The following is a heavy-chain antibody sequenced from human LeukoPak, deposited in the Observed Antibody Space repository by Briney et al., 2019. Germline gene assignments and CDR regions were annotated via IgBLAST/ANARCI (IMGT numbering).Heavy chain of an antibody. D-gene: IGHD6-13*01. J-gene: IGHJ4*02. CDR1: GFNFSSYG. Sequence: PGGSLRLSCAASGFNFSSYGLHWVRQAPGKGLEWVAVIWYDGSNKYYADSVKGRFTISRDNSKNTLYLQMNSLRAEDTAVYYCARDFEQQLVLGYWGQGTLVTVSS. CDR2: IWYDGSNK. V-gene: IGHV3-33*01. CDR3: ARDFEQQLVLGY.